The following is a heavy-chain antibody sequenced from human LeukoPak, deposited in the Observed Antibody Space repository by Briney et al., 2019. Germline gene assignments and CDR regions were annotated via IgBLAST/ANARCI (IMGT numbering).Heavy chain of an antibody. V-gene: IGHV3-21*01. CDR2: ISSSSSYI. CDR1: GFTFSSHS. CDR3: ARGRRIAAAGLYYFDY. J-gene: IGHJ4*02. Sequence: GGSLRLSCAASGFTFSSHSMNWVRQAPGKGLGWVSSISSSSSYIYYADSVKGRFTISRDNAKNSLYLQMNSLRAEDTAVYYCARGRRIAAAGLYYFDYWGQGTLVTVSS. D-gene: IGHD6-13*01.